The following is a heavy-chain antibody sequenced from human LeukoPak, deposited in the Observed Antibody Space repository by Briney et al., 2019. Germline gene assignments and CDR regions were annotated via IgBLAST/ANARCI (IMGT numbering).Heavy chain of an antibody. J-gene: IGHJ2*01. CDR2: IYHSGST. V-gene: IGHV4-38-2*02. D-gene: IGHD5-24*01. CDR1: GYSISSGYY. Sequence: KPSETLSLTCTVSGYSISSGYYWGWIRQPPGKGLEWIGSIYHSGSTYYNPSLKSRVTISVDTSKNQFSLKLSSVTAADTAVYYCARDEDAMATEDLWYFDLWGRGTLVTVSS. CDR3: ARDEDAMATEDLWYFDL.